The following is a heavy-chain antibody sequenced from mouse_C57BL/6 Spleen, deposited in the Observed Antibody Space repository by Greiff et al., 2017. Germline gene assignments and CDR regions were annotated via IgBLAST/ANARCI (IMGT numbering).Heavy chain of an antibody. CDR2: IYPGDGDT. D-gene: IGHD2-10*01. Sequence: QVQLQQSGPELVKPGASVKISCTASGFAFSSSWMNWVKQRPGKGLEWIGRIYPGDGDTNYNGKFKGKATLTADKSSSTAYMQLSSLTSEDTAVYFCATYYPAWFAYWGQGTLVTVSA. CDR3: ATYYPAWFAY. CDR1: GFAFSSSW. V-gene: IGHV1-82*01. J-gene: IGHJ3*01.